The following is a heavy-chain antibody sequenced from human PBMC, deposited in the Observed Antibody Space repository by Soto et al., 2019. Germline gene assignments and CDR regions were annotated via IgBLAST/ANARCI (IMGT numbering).Heavy chain of an antibody. CDR3: ARHETYSSSSRLDAFDI. CDR1: GYSFTSYW. V-gene: IGHV5-10-1*01. J-gene: IGHJ3*02. D-gene: IGHD6-6*01. Sequence: GESLKISCKGSGYSFTSYWISWVRQMPGKGLEWMGRIDPSDSYTNYSPSFQGHVTISADKSISTAYLQWSSLKASDTAMYYCARHETYSSSSRLDAFDIWGQGTMLPV. CDR2: IDPSDSYT.